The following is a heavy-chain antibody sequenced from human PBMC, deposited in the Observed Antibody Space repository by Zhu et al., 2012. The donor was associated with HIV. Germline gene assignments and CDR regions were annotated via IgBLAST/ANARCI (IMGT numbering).Heavy chain of an antibody. CDR1: GYSISSGYY. Sequence: QVQLQESGPGLVKPSETLSLTCAVSGYSISSGYYWGWIRQPPGKGLEWIGSIYHSGSTYYNPSLKSRVTISVDTSKNQFSLKLSSVTAADTAVYYCARLRWSNRDYYMDVWGKGPRSPSP. V-gene: IGHV4-38-2*01. D-gene: IGHD4-23*01. CDR2: IYHSGST. J-gene: IGHJ6*03. CDR3: ARLRWSNRDYYMDV.